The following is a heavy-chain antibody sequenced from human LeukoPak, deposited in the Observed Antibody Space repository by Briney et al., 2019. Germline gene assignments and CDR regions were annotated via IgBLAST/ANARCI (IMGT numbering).Heavy chain of an antibody. V-gene: IGHV1-2*02. J-gene: IGHJ4*02. CDR1: GYTFTDYY. Sequence: ASVKVSCKASGYTFTDYYMHWVRQAPGQGLEWVGWINPNSGDTNYAQKFQGRVTMTRDTSISTAYMELSRLRSDDTAVYYCARAGRIDYVSGSNDYWGQGNLVAVSS. D-gene: IGHD3-10*01. CDR3: ARAGRIDYVSGSNDY. CDR2: INPNSGDT.